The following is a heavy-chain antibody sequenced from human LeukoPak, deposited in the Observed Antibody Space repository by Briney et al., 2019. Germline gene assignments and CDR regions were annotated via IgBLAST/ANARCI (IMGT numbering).Heavy chain of an antibody. CDR1: GYTFTVYY. CDR3: ARDQYRNIGRGPHFYYYLDV. CDR2: INPNSGGT. J-gene: IGHJ6*03. V-gene: IGHV1-2*02. Sequence: ASVKVSCKASGYTFTVYYMHWVRQAPGQGLGWMGWINPNSGGTKYAQRIQGGGTRPRDTSMRTAYMELSRVRDDDEDRYYCARDQYRNIGRGPHFYYYLDVWGKGTTVTISS. D-gene: IGHD2/OR15-2a*01.